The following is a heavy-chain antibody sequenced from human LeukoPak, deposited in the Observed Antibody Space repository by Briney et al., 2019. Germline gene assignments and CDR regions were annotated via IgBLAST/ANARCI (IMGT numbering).Heavy chain of an antibody. CDR1: GHIFANYD. CDR2: IHPSGGST. D-gene: IGHD5-24*01. J-gene: IGHJ1*01. V-gene: IGHV1-46*01. CDR3: ARRAEMATILD. Sequence: VASVKVSCKASGHIFANYDMHWVRQAPGQGLEWMGVIHPSGGSTSYAQRFQGRVTMTRDTSTSTVYMELSSLKSEDTAVYYCARRAEMATILDWGQGTPVTVSS.